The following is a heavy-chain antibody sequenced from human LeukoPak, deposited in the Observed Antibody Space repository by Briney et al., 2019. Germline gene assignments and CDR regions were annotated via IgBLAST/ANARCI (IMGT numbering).Heavy chain of an antibody. Sequence: GGSLRLSCAASGFTFSSYAMHWVRQAPGKGLEWVAVISYGGSNKYYADSVKGRFTISRDNSKNTLYLQMNSLRAEDTAVYYCARDRASYYDFWSGYYNYYYGMDVWGQGTTVTVSS. J-gene: IGHJ6*02. CDR1: GFTFSSYA. CDR3: ARDRASYYDFWSGYYNYYYGMDV. D-gene: IGHD3-3*01. V-gene: IGHV3-30-3*01. CDR2: ISYGGSNK.